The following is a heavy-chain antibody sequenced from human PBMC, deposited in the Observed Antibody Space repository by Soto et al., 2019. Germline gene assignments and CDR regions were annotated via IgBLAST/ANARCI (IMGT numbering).Heavy chain of an antibody. CDR2: ICGSGGST. V-gene: IGHV3-23*01. J-gene: IGHJ5*02. Sequence: AGRPQRVRSAAAECKCVSHGIIRVRQATGKGLEWVSAICGSGGSTYYADSVKGRFTISRDNSKNTLYLQMNSLRAEDTAVYYCAKDKVEGDVDNFWSGYYFPNWFDPWGQGTLVTVSS. D-gene: IGHD3-3*01. CDR3: AKDKVEGDVDNFWSGYYFPNWFDP. CDR1: ECKCVSHG.